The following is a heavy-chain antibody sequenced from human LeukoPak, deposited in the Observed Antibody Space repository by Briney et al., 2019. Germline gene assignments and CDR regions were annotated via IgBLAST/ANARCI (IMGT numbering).Heavy chain of an antibody. CDR1: GGSISSSSYY. D-gene: IGHD5-18*01. CDR2: IFYSGST. Sequence: PSETLSLTCTVSGGSISSSSYYWGWIRQPPGKGLEWIGSIFYSGSTYYNPSLKSRVTISVDTSKNQFSLKLSSVTAADTAVYYCARDRGYNYGPFDYWGQGTLVTVSS. CDR3: ARDRGYNYGPFDY. J-gene: IGHJ4*02. V-gene: IGHV4-39*07.